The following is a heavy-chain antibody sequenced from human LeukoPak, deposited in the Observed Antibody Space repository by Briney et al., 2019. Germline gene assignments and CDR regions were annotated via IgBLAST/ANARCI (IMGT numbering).Heavy chain of an antibody. D-gene: IGHD3-10*01. CDR2: IYYSGSI. V-gene: IGHV4-61*05. J-gene: IGHJ3*02. CDR3: ARGKGFGENTFDI. CDR1: GGSITNNNYY. Sequence: SETLSLTCTVSGGSITNNNYYWDWIRQPPGEGLEWLGDIYYSGSINYNPSLKSRVTISVDTSKNQFSLKLTSVTAADTAVYHCARGKGFGENTFDIWGQGTMVTVSS.